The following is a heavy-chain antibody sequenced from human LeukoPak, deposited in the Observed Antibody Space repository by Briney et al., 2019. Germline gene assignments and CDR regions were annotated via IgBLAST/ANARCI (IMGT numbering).Heavy chain of an antibody. Sequence: PGGSLRLSCAASGFTFDDYGMSWVRQAPGKGLEWVSGINWNGGSTGYADSVKGRFTISRDNAKNSLYLQMNSLRAEDTALYYCARFRGDDGYYYYYYMDVWGKGTTVTVSS. V-gene: IGHV3-20*04. CDR2: INWNGGST. J-gene: IGHJ6*03. CDR3: ARFRGDDGYYYYYYMDV. CDR1: GFTFDDYG. D-gene: IGHD4-17*01.